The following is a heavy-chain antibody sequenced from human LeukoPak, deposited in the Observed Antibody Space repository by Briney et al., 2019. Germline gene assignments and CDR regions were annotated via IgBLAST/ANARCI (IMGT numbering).Heavy chain of an antibody. Sequence: ASVKVSCKASGYTFTGYYMHWVRQAPGQGLEWMGWINPNSGGTNYAQKFQGRVTMTRDTSISTAYMEVSRLRSDDTAVYYCARGIGRGSGSYRGGRFDYWGQGTLVTVSS. V-gene: IGHV1-2*02. D-gene: IGHD3-10*01. J-gene: IGHJ4*02. CDR1: GYTFTGYY. CDR2: INPNSGGT. CDR3: ARGIGRGSGSYRGGRFDY.